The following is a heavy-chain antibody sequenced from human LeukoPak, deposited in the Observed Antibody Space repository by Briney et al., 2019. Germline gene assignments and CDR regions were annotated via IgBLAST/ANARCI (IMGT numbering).Heavy chain of an antibody. CDR1: GGSISSYY. Sequence: SETLSLTCTVSGGSISSYYWSWIRQPPGKGLEWIGYIYYSGSTNYNPSPKSRVTISVDPSKNQFSLKLSSVTAADTAVYYCARHRCTMVRGVLYNWFDPWGQGTLVTVSS. D-gene: IGHD3-10*01. CDR3: ARHRCTMVRGVLYNWFDP. J-gene: IGHJ5*02. V-gene: IGHV4-59*08. CDR2: IYYSGST.